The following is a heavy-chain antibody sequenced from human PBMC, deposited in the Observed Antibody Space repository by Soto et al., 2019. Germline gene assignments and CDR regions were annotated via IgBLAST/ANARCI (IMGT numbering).Heavy chain of an antibody. CDR3: ARSRGHNTVTTGPSDY. CDR2: INSDGSST. D-gene: IGHD4-17*01. J-gene: IGHJ4*02. CDR1: GLTFNSYW. V-gene: IGHV3-74*01. Sequence: GGSMRLSCAASGLTFNSYWMHWVRQAPGKGLVWVSRINSDGSSTSYADSVKGRFTISRDNAKNTLYLQMNSLRAEDTAVYYCARSRGHNTVTTGPSDYWGQGTLVTVS.